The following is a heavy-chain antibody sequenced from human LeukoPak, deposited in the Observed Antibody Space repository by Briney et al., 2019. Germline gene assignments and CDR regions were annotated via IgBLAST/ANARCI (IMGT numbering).Heavy chain of an antibody. CDR1: GGFISSGSW. D-gene: IGHD4-11*01. V-gene: IGHV4-4*02. CDR2: FHHCVGI. CDR3: ARQGPVTTPDS. Sequence: PSGALSLTCAVSGGFISSGSWWGWFRQPPAKGLQWIGGFHHCVGINYNPSLKRRSATSMDKSTNNFSLVVPSMTAADTAMYYRARQGPVTTPDSWGRGTLVTVSS. J-gene: IGHJ4*02.